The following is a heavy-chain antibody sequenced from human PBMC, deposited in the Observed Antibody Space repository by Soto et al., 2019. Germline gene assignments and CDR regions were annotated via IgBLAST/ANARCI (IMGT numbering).Heavy chain of an antibody. Sequence: QVQLVQSGAEVKKPGASVKVSCKASGYTFSSYAISWVRQAPGQGLEWLGWIRAYNGNTKYAQKLQGRVTMTTDSSTSTAYMELRSLRSDATAVYYCSRALPPPGSWGQGTLVNVSS. D-gene: IGHD1-1*01. CDR3: SRALPPPGS. V-gene: IGHV1-18*01. CDR2: IRAYNGNT. CDR1: GYTFSSYA. J-gene: IGHJ5*02.